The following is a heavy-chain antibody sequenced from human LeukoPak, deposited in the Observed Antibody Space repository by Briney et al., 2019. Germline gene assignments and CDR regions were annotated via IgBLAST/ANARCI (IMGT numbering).Heavy chain of an antibody. Sequence: GGSLRLSCAASGFTFSSYGMHWVRQAPGKGLEWVAVIWYDGSNKYYADSVKGRFTISRDNSKNTLYLQMNSLRAEDTAVYYCARRAPKYYFDYWGQGTLVTVSP. CDR2: IWYDGSNK. V-gene: IGHV3-33*01. J-gene: IGHJ4*02. CDR3: ARRAPKYYFDY. CDR1: GFTFSSYG.